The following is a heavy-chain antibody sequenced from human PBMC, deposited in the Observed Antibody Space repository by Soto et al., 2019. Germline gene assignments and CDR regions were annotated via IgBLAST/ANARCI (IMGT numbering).Heavy chain of an antibody. CDR3: ARGRGRYYDSSGYYYTNWFDP. CDR2: IYHTGDT. V-gene: IGHV4-38-2*01. J-gene: IGHJ5*02. CDR1: SYSISSGFF. Sequence: SETLSLTCVVSSYSISSGFFWAWIRQPPGKGLEWVGSIYHTGDTHYNPSLRSQVSMSVDTSRNHFSLRLTYLTAADTAVYYCARGRGRYYDSSGYYYTNWFDPWGQGTLVT. D-gene: IGHD3-22*01.